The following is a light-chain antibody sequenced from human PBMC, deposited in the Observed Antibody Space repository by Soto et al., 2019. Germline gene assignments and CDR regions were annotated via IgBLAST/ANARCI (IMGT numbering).Light chain of an antibody. V-gene: IGLV2-14*01. CDR1: SSDVGGYNY. Sequence: QSALTQPASVSGSPGQSITISWTGTSSDVGGYNYVSWYQQHPGKAPKLIIYEVRNRPSGVSSRFSGSKSGNTASLTISGLQAEDEADYYCSSYTSSSTLFGGGTKLTDL. CDR3: SSYTSSSTL. CDR2: EVR. J-gene: IGLJ2*01.